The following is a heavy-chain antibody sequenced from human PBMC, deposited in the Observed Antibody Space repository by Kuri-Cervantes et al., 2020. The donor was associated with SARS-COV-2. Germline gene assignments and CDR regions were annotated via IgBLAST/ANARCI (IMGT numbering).Heavy chain of an antibody. D-gene: IGHD6-19*01. CDR1: GYTFTGYY. CDR2: INPNSGGT. CDR3: ARVFPEYSSGWSRGAFDI. Sequence: ASVKVSCKASGYTFTGYYMHWVRQAPGQGLEWMGWINPNSGGTNYAQKFQGRVTMTRDTSISTAYMELSRLRSDDTAVYYCARVFPEYSSGWSRGAFDIWGQGTMVTVSS. V-gene: IGHV1-2*02. J-gene: IGHJ3*02.